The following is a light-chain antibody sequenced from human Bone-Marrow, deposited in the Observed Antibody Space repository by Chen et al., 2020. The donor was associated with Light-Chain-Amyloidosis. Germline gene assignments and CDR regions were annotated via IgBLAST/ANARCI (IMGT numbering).Light chain of an antibody. CDR1: SSDVGGDNH. Sequence: QPVLTQPASVSGSPGQSITIPCTGTSSDVGGDNHVSWYQQHPDKAHKLMIYEVTNRPSWVPDRVTGSKSDNTASLTISGLQTEDEADYFCSSYTITNTLVFGSGTRVTVL. V-gene: IGLV2-14*01. CDR3: SSYTITNTLV. CDR2: EVT. J-gene: IGLJ1*01.